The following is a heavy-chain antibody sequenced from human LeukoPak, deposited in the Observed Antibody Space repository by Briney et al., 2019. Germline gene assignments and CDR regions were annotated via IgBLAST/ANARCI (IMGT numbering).Heavy chain of an antibody. Sequence: GRSLRLSCAASGLTFSSYAMHWVRQAPGKGLEWVAVISYDGSNKYYADSVKGRFTISRDNSKNTLYLQMNSLRAEDTAVYYCARATTGTTGGYWGQGTLVTVSS. V-gene: IGHV3-30-3*01. CDR2: ISYDGSNK. D-gene: IGHD4-17*01. CDR1: GLTFSSYA. J-gene: IGHJ4*02. CDR3: ARATTGTTGGY.